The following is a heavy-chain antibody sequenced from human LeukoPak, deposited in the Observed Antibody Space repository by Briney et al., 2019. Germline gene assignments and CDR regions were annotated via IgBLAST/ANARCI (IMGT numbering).Heavy chain of an antibody. CDR3: ARYGDYFVNFDY. V-gene: IGHV1-24*01. J-gene: IGHJ4*02. Sequence: ASVKVSCKVSGYTLTELSMHWVRQAPGKGLEWMGGFDPEHGETVCAQKFQGRLTMTEDTSTHTAYMELSSLRSEDTAVYYCARYGDYFVNFDYWGQGTLVTVSS. CDR2: FDPEHGET. CDR1: GYTLTELS. D-gene: IGHD4-17*01.